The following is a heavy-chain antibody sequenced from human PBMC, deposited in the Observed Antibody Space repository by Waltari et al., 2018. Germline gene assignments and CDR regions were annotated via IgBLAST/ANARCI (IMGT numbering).Heavy chain of an antibody. CDR2: IYYSGST. D-gene: IGHD3-22*01. CDR1: GGSISRSSYY. CDR3: AVERRDDSSF. J-gene: IGHJ4*02. Sequence: QLQLQESGPGLVKPSETLSLTCTVSGGSISRSSYYWGWIRQPPGKGMEWIGSIYYSGSTYYNPSLKSRVTISVDTSKNQFSLKLSSVTAADTAVYYCAVERRDDSSFWGQGTLVTVSS. V-gene: IGHV4-39*07.